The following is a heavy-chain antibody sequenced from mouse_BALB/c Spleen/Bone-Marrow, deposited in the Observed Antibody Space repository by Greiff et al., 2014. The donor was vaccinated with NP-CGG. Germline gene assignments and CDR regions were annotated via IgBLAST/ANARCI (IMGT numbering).Heavy chain of an antibody. Sequence: EVKLMESGPGLVKPSQSLSLTCSVTGHSITSDYYWNWIRQFPGNKLEWMGYISHDGTNNYNPSLKDRFSITRDTSKNQFFLKLNSVTTEDTATYYCSSYNYYGMDYWGQGTSATVSS. V-gene: IGHV3-6*02. J-gene: IGHJ4*01. CDR1: GHSITSDYY. CDR2: ISHDGTN. CDR3: SSYNYYGMDY.